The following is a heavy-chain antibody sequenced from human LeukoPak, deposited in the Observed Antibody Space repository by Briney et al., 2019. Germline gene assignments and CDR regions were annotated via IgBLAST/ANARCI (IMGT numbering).Heavy chain of an antibody. V-gene: IGHV3-15*01. CDR3: TAQAYYYDSSGGHAFDI. CDR1: GFTFSNAW. Sequence: GGSLRLSCAASGFTFSNAWMSWVRQAPGKGLEWVGRIKSKADGGTTDYAAPVKGRFTITRDDSKNTPYLQMNSLKTEDTAVYYCTAQAYYYDSSGGHAFDIWGQGTMVTVSS. D-gene: IGHD3-22*01. J-gene: IGHJ3*02. CDR2: IKSKADGGTT.